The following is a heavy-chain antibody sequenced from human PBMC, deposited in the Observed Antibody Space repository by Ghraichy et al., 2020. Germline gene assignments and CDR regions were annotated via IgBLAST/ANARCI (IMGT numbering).Heavy chain of an antibody. D-gene: IGHD5-18*01. CDR3: ARRGYSYGPVEGSNWFDP. CDR2: IYYSGST. CDR1: GGSISSSSYY. J-gene: IGHJ5*02. Sequence: SETLSLTCTVSGGSISSSSYYWGWIRQPPGKGLEWIGSIYYSGSTYYNLSLKSRVTISVDTSKNQFSLKLSSVTAADTAVYYCARRGYSYGPVEGSNWFDPWGQGTLVTVSS. V-gene: IGHV4-39*01.